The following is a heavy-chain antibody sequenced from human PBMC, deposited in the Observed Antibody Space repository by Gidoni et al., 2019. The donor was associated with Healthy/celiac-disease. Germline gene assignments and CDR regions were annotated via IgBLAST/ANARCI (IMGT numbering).Heavy chain of an antibody. Sequence: QVHLVESGGGVVPPGRSLRLSCAPSGFTFRSYAMHWVRQAPGKGLEWAAVISYDGSNKYYADSVKGRFTISRDNSKNTLDLQMNSLRAEDTAVYYCARDIRRSIAAAGECGYWGQGTLVTVSS. CDR1: GFTFRSYA. D-gene: IGHD6-13*01. V-gene: IGHV3-30-3*01. CDR2: ISYDGSNK. CDR3: ARDIRRSIAAAGECGY. J-gene: IGHJ4*02.